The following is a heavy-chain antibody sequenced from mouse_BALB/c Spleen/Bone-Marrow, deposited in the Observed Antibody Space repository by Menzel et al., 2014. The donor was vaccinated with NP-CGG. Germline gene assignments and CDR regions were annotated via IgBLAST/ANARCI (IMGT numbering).Heavy chain of an antibody. J-gene: IGHJ2*01. CDR1: GFDFSRYW. D-gene: IGHD1-1*01. CDR2: INPDSSTI. V-gene: IGHV4-1*02. CDR3: AREGLYGCSDY. Sequence: EVQVVESGGGLVQPGGSLKLSCAASGFDFSRYWMSWVRQAPGKGLEWIGEINPDSSTINYTPSLKNKFIISRDNAKNTLYQQKSKARSEDTDLCYRAREGLYGCSDYWGQGTPLTVSS.